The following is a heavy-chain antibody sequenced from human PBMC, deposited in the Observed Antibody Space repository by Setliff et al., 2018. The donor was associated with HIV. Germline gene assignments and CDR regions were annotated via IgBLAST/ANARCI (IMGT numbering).Heavy chain of an antibody. V-gene: IGHV1-18*03. CDR3: ARSQINLVRGVVHYFDY. CDR2: ISAYNGNT. Sequence: ASVKVSCKASGYTFINYGISWVRQAPGQGLEWMGWISAYNGNTNNAQKFQGRLTMTTDTSASTAHMELSSLRSEDMAVYYCARSQINLVRGVVHYFDYWGQGTLVTVSS. CDR1: GYTFINYG. D-gene: IGHD3-10*01. J-gene: IGHJ4*02.